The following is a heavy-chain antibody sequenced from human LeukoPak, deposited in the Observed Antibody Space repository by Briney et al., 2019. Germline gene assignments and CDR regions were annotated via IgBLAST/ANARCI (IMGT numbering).Heavy chain of an antibody. CDR1: GGTFSSYA. D-gene: IGHD6-13*01. CDR2: IIPIFGTA. CDR3: AREATILLGYSSSWYSPLPEDLDV. Sequence: SVKVSCKASGGTFSSYAISWVRQAPGQGLEWMGGIIPIFGTANYAQKFQGRVTITADESTSTAYMELSSLRSEDTAVYYCAREATILLGYSSSWYSPLPEDLDVWGQGTTVTVSS. J-gene: IGHJ6*02. V-gene: IGHV1-69*13.